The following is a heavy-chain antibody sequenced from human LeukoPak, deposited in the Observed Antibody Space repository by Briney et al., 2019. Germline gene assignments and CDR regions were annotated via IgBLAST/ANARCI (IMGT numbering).Heavy chain of an antibody. Sequence: PSETLSLTCTVSGGSISSYYWSWIRQPPGKGLEWIGYIYYSGSTNYNPSLKSRVTISVDTSKNQFSLKLSSVTAADTAVYYCARVNVDSSDWNSGANYYGMDGGGQGTTVTVSS. CDR3: ARVNVDSSDWNSGANYYGMDG. CDR1: GGSISSYY. J-gene: IGHJ6*02. D-gene: IGHD6-19*01. CDR2: IYYSGST. V-gene: IGHV4-59*01.